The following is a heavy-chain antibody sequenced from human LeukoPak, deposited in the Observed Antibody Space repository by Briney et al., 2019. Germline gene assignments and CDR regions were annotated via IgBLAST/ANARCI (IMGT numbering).Heavy chain of an antibody. CDR3: ARGMWIQLWFPNYYFDY. D-gene: IGHD5-18*01. V-gene: IGHV4-34*01. CDR2: INHSGST. CDR1: GGSFSGYY. Sequence: SETLSLTCAVYGGSFSGYYWSWIRQPPGKGLEWIGEINHSGSTNYNPSIKSRVTISVDTSKNQFSLKLSSVTAADTAVYYCARGMWIQLWFPNYYFDYWGQGTLVTVSS. J-gene: IGHJ4*02.